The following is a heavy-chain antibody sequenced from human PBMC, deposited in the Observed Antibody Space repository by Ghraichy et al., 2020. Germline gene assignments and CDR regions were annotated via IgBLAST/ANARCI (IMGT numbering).Heavy chain of an antibody. J-gene: IGHJ4*02. D-gene: IGHD5-24*01. CDR2: ISYGGHT. CDR3: TRDRRDGYNYVDI. Sequence: SETLSLTCTVSGGSISPYYWSWIRQPPGKPLEWIAYISYGGHTDYNPSLKSRVTMSVDTSKNQFSLKLASVTAADTAVYYCTRDRRDGYNYVDIWGQGTQVTVSS. CDR1: GGSISPYY. V-gene: IGHV4-59*12.